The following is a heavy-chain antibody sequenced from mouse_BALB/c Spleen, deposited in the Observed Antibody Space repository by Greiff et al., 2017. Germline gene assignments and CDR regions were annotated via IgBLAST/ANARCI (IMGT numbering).Heavy chain of an antibody. Sequence: VQLKESGGGLVQPGGSLKLSCAASGFTFSSYTMSWVRQTPEKRLEWVAYISNGGGSTYYPDTVKGRFTISRDNAKNTLYLQMSSLKSEDTAMYYCARQGFAYWGQGTLVTVSA. V-gene: IGHV5-12-2*01. CDR2: ISNGGGST. CDR3: ARQGFAY. J-gene: IGHJ3*01. CDR1: GFTFSSYT.